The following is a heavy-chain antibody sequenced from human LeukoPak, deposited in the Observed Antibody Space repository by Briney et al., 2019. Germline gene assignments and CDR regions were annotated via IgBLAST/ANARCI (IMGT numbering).Heavy chain of an antibody. CDR2: ISYDGSNK. V-gene: IGHV3-30-3*01. Sequence: PGRSLRLSCAASGFTFSSYAMHWVRQAPGKGLEWEPVISYDGSNKYYADSVKGRFTISRDNSKNTLYLQMNSLRAEDTAVYYCARDRAGSGYYYYGMDVWGQGTTVTVSS. J-gene: IGHJ6*02. CDR3: ARDRAGSGYYYYGMDV. CDR1: GFTFSSYA. D-gene: IGHD3-10*01.